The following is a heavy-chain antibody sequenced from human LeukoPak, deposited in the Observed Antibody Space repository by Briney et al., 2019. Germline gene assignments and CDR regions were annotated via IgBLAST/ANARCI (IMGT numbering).Heavy chain of an antibody. CDR2: ISTSGSII. Sequence: PGGSLGLSCAASGFSFSNYDMNWVRQAPGKGLEWVSYISTSGSIIYYADSVKGRFTISRDNAKSSLYLQMNSLRAEDTAFYYCARRVYSSGWYDPTFDYWGQGALVTVSS. CDR1: GFSFSNYD. V-gene: IGHV3-48*03. CDR3: ARRVYSSGWYDPTFDY. J-gene: IGHJ4*02. D-gene: IGHD6-19*01.